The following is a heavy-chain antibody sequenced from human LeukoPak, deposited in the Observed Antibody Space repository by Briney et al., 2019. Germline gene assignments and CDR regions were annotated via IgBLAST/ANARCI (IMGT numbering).Heavy chain of an antibody. V-gene: IGHV3-30-3*01. CDR3: ASRYCSGGSCYLYSFDY. CDR1: GFTFSSYA. Sequence: GGSLRLSCAASGFTFSSYAMHWVRQAPGKGLEWVAIKSYDGSNKYYADSVKGRFTISRDNSKNTLYLQMNSLRAEDTAIYYCASRYCSGGSCYLYSFDYWGQGTLVTVSS. D-gene: IGHD2-15*01. CDR2: KSYDGSNK. J-gene: IGHJ4*02.